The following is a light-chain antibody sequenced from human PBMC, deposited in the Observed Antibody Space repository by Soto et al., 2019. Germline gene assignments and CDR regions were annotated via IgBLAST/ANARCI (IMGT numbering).Light chain of an antibody. CDR3: QQYNDWPPSIT. J-gene: IGKJ5*01. CDR2: GAS. CDR1: QSVSSSY. V-gene: IGKV3-15*01. Sequence: EIVLTQSPGTLSLSPGDRATLSCRASQSVSSSYLAWYQQKLGQAPRVLIFGASTRATGIPARFSGSGSGTEFSLTINSLQSEDFAVYYCQQYNDWPPSITFGQGTRLEIK.